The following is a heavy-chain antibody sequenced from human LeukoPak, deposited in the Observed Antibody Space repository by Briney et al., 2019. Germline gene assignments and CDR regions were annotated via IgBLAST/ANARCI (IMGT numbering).Heavy chain of an antibody. CDR2: ISTSSSYI. J-gene: IGHJ4*02. CDR1: GFTFSSYG. Sequence: GGSLRLSCAASGFTFSSYGMNWVRQAPGKGLEWVSSISTSSSYIYYADSMKGRFTISRDNSKNTLYLQMNSLRAEDTAVYYCARGGPYSGYELWGQGTLVTVSS. V-gene: IGHV3-21*04. D-gene: IGHD5-12*01. CDR3: ARGGPYSGYEL.